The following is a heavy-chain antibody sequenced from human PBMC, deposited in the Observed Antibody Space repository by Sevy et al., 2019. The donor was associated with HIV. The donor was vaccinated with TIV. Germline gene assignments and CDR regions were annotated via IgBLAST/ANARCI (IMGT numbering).Heavy chain of an antibody. Sequence: GGSLRLSCAVSEFPVSSSYMNWVRQAPGKGLEWVSVFYTGSKTDYADSVKGRFTMSRDNSKNTLYLQMNGLRAEDTAVYYCARDKNAYYYGLDVWGQGTTVTVSS. CDR1: EFPVSSSY. V-gene: IGHV3-53*01. CDR2: FYTGSKT. J-gene: IGHJ6*02. CDR3: ARDKNAYYYGLDV.